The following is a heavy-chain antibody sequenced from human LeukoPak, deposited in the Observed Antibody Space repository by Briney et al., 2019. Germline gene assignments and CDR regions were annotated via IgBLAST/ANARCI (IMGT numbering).Heavy chain of an antibody. D-gene: IGHD1-26*01. J-gene: IGHJ4*02. Sequence: SQTLSLTCTVSGGSISSGSYYWSWIRQPAGKGLEWIGRIYTSGSTNYNPSLKSRVTISVDTSKNQFSLKLSSVTAADTAVYYCARDHSGSYYGIDYWGQGALVTVSS. CDR3: ARDHSGSYYGIDY. CDR2: IYTSGST. CDR1: GGSISSGSYY. V-gene: IGHV4-61*02.